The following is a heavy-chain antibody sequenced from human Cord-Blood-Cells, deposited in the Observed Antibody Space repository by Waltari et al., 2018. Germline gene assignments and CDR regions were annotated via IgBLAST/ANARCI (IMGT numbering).Heavy chain of an antibody. CDR1: GGSFSGYS. CDR3: ARSSSGWLLDY. Sequence: QVQLQQWGAGLLKPSETLSLTCAVYGGSFSGYSWSWIRQPPGKGLEWIGEINHSGSTNYNPSLKSRVTISVDTSKNQFSLKLSSVTAADTAVYYCARSSSGWLLDYWGQGTLVTVSS. V-gene: IGHV4-34*01. D-gene: IGHD6-19*01. CDR2: INHSGST. J-gene: IGHJ4*02.